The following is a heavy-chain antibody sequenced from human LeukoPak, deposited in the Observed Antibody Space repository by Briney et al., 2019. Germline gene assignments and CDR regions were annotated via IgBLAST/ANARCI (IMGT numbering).Heavy chain of an antibody. Sequence: NPSETLSLTCTVSGGSISSHYWSWIRQPPGKGLEWIGYIYYSGSTNYNPSLKSRVTISVDTSKNQFSLKPSSVTAADTAVYYCARGATYYDFWSGSNGNAFDIWGQGTMVTVSS. D-gene: IGHD3-3*01. CDR2: IYYSGST. CDR3: ARGATYYDFWSGSNGNAFDI. V-gene: IGHV4-59*11. J-gene: IGHJ3*02. CDR1: GGSISSHY.